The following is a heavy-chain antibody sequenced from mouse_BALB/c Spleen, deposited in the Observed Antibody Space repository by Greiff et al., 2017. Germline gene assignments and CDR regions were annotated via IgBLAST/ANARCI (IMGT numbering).Heavy chain of an antibody. J-gene: IGHJ4*01. CDR3: ARGGNNYAMDY. V-gene: IGHV1-4*01. CDR1: GYTFTSYT. Sequence: QVQLKESGAELARPGASVKMSCKASGYTFTSYTMHWVKQRPGQGLEWIGYINPSSGYTNYNQKFKDKATLTADKSSSTAYMQLSSLTSEDSAVYYCARGGNNYAMDYWGQGTSVTVSS. D-gene: IGHD2-1*01. CDR2: INPSSGYT.